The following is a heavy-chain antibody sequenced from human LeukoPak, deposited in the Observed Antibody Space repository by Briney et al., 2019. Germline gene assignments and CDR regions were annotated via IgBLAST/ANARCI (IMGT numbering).Heavy chain of an antibody. CDR3: AKDPVGGVIVYYFDY. V-gene: IGHV3-30*18. J-gene: IGHJ4*02. CDR1: GFTFSSYG. CDR2: ISYDGSNK. D-gene: IGHD3-16*02. Sequence: PGGSLRLSCAASGFTFSSYGMHWVRQAPGKGLEWVAVISYDGSNKYYADSVKGRFTISRDNSKNTLYLQMNSLRAEDTAVYYCAKDPVGGVIVYYFDYWGQGTLATVSS.